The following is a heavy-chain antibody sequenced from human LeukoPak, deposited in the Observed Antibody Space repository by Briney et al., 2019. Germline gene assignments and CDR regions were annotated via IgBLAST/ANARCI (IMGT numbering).Heavy chain of an antibody. CDR2: ISYDGRNK. V-gene: IGHV3-30*04. Sequence: GGSLRLSCAASGFTFSSYAMHWVRQAPGKGPEWVAIISYDGRNKYYADSVKGRFTISRDDSKNTLYVQMNSLRAEDTAVYYCARGPRTGTALYYYGMDVWGQGTTVTVSS. J-gene: IGHJ6*02. CDR3: ARGPRTGTALYYYGMDV. D-gene: IGHD1-7*01. CDR1: GFTFSSYA.